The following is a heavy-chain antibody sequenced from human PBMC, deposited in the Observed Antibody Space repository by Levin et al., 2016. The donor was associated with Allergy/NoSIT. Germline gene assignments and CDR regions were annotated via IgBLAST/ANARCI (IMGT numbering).Heavy chain of an antibody. CDR2: FDPEDGET. J-gene: IGHJ5*02. Sequence: WVRQAPGQGLEWMGGFDPEDGETIYAQKFQGRVTMTEDTSTDTAYMELSSLRSEDTAAYYCATVNNYYGSGSYFLFDPWGQGTLVTVSS. V-gene: IGHV1-24*01. CDR3: ATVNNYYGSGSYFLFDP. D-gene: IGHD3-10*01.